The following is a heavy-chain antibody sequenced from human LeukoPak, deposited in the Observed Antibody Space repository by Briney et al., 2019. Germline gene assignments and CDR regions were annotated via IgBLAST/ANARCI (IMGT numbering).Heavy chain of an antibody. D-gene: IGHD1-20*01. CDR2: IYSGGST. Sequence: GGSLRLSCAASGFTVSSNYMSWVRQAPGKGLEWVSVIYSGGSTYYADSVKGRFTISRDNSKNTLYLQMNSLRAEDTAVYYCARSGITGTIYYFDYWGQGTLVTVSS. V-gene: IGHV3-53*01. J-gene: IGHJ4*02. CDR1: GFTVSSNY. CDR3: ARSGITGTIYYFDY.